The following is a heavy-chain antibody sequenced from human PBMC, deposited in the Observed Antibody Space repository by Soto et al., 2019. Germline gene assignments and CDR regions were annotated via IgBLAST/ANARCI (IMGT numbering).Heavy chain of an antibody. D-gene: IGHD1-26*01. V-gene: IGHV4-39*01. CDR2: IYYTGNT. J-gene: IGHJ6*02. CDR1: GGSISRSSYY. CDR3: ASQEPYYYGMDV. Sequence: HLQLQESGPGLVKPSETLSLTCTVSGGSISRSSYYWGWIRQPPGKGLEWIGSIYYTGNTYYNPSLKSRVTISVDTSKNQFSLNLSSVTAADTSLYYCASQEPYYYGMDVWGQGTTVTVSS.